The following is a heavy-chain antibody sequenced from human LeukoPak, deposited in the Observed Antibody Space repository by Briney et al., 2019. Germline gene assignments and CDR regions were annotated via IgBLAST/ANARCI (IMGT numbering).Heavy chain of an antibody. CDR1: GYTFTSYG. D-gene: IGHD4-11*01. J-gene: IGHJ4*02. CDR2: ISAYNGNT. CDR3: ARDENTVTTDHHFDY. Sequence: ASVKLSCKASGYTFTSYGISWVRQAPGQGLEWMGWISAYNGNTNYAQKLQGRVTMTTDTSTSTAYMELRSLRSDDTAVYYCARDENTVTTDHHFDYWGQGTLVTVSS. V-gene: IGHV1-18*01.